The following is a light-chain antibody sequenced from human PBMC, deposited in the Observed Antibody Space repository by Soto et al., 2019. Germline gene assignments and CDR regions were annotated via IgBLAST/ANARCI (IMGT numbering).Light chain of an antibody. V-gene: IGKV3-11*01. CDR3: HQRTNWWT. CDR2: DAS. CDR1: QSVSSS. Sequence: EIVLTQSPATLSLSPGERATLSCRASQSVSSSLFWYQKKPGRAPRLLIYDASNRATGIPARFSGSGSGTDFTLTIGGLEPEDFAVYFCHQRTNWWTFGQGTKVDIK. J-gene: IGKJ1*01.